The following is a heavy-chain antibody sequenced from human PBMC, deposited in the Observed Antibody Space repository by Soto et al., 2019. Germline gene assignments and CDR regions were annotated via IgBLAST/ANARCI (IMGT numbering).Heavy chain of an antibody. V-gene: IGHV4-59*08. CDR3: AGRYGSRFAY. CDR2: IYYSGST. D-gene: IGHD5-18*01. J-gene: IGHJ4*01. CDR1: GGSISSYY. Sequence: SETLSLTCTVSGGSISSYYWSWIRQPPGKGLEWIGYIYYSGSTSYNPSLKSRVTISVDTSKNQLSLKLSSVTAADTAVYYCAGRYGSRFAYRAQGTLVTVSS.